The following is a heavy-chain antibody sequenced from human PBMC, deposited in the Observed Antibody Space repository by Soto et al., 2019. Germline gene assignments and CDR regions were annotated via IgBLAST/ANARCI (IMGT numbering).Heavy chain of an antibody. V-gene: IGHV3-23*01. Sequence: EVQLLESGEALVQPGGSLRLSCAASGFTYNIYAMSWVRQAPGQGLEWVSGISAGVIDTYYADSVKGRFTVSRDDSKNTLYLQMNSLRADDTAVYYCAKQFSSSTWYPFDHWGRGTLVTVSS. CDR3: AKQFSSSTWYPFDH. J-gene: IGHJ4*02. CDR1: GFTYNIYA. D-gene: IGHD6-13*01. CDR2: ISAGVIDT.